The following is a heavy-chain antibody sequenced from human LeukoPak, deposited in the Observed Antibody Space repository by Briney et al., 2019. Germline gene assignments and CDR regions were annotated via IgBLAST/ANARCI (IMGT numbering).Heavy chain of an antibody. V-gene: IGHV1-3*01. Sequence: ASVKVSCTASGYTFTSYAMHWVRQAPGQRLEWMGWVNAGNGNTKYSQKFQGRVTITRDTSASTAYMELSSLRSEDTAVYYCARGYDILTGPWDYFDYWGQGTLVTVSS. CDR1: GYTFTSYA. CDR3: ARGYDILTGPWDYFDY. J-gene: IGHJ4*02. D-gene: IGHD3-9*01. CDR2: VNAGNGNT.